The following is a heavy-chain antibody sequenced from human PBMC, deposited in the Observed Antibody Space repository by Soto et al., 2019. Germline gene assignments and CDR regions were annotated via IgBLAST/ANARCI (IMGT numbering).Heavy chain of an antibody. CDR2: IGISGDT. J-gene: IGHJ4*02. Sequence: TGGSLRLSCEASGFTFSAFDMHWVRQPTGRGLEWVSTIGISGDTYYAVSVKGRFTISRDIARNSLSLQMNNVRAGDTAVYFCARGQEVGAHFFDSWGQGTQVTVSS. CDR3: ARGQEVGAHFFDS. D-gene: IGHD2-15*01. CDR1: GFTFSAFD. V-gene: IGHV3-13*01.